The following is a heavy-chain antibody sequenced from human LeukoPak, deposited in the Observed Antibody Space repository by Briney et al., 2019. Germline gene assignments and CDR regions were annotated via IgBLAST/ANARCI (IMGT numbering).Heavy chain of an antibody. V-gene: IGHV3-21*01. D-gene: IGHD3-22*01. CDR3: ARDKPPSYYYDSSGSPDAFDI. CDR1: GFTFSSYS. Sequence: PGGSLRLSCAASGFTFSSYSMNWVRQAPGKGLEWVSSISSSSSYIYYADSVKGRFTISRDNAKNSLYLQMNSLRAEDTAVYYCARDKPPSYYYDSSGSPDAFDIWGQGTMVTVSS. CDR2: ISSSSSYI. J-gene: IGHJ3*02.